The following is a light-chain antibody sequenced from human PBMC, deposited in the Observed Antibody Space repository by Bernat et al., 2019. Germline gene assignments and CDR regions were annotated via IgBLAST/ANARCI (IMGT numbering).Light chain of an antibody. V-gene: IGLV2-8*01. CDR2: EVT. Sequence: QSALTQPPSASGSPGQSVTISCTGTSSDVGGYNYVSWFQQYPGKAPKLIIYEVTRRPSGVPDRFSGSKSGSTASLPVSGLQPEDEADYYCTSSAGSNNVLFGGGTKLTVL. CDR3: TSSAGSNNVL. J-gene: IGLJ2*01. CDR1: SSDVGGYNY.